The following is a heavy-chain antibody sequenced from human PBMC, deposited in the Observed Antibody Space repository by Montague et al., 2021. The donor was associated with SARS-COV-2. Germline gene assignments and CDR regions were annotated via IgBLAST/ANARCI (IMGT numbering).Heavy chain of an antibody. D-gene: IGHD6-13*01. CDR3: ARDPRYSLSWSFDY. CDR1: GESFSGYY. V-gene: IGHV4-34*01. CDR2: INHSGST. J-gene: IGHJ4*02. Sequence: SETLSLTCAVYGESFSGYYWSWIRQPPGKGLEWIGEINHSGSTNSNPSLKSRLTISVDTSKNQFSLQLSSVTPEDRAVYYCARDPRYSLSWSFDYWGQGTLVTASS.